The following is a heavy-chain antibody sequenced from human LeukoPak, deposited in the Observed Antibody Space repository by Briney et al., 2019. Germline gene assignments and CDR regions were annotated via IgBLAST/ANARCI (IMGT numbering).Heavy chain of an antibody. Sequence: SVKVSCKASGGTFSSFAISWVRQAPGQGFEWMGRIIPIFGTANYAQKFQGRVTITADKSTSTAYIELSSLRSEDTAVYYFARVGIDSRGYYGFDPCGQGTLVTVSS. CDR3: ARVGIDSRGYYGFDP. D-gene: IGHD3-22*01. CDR1: GGTFSSFA. CDR2: IIPIFGTA. V-gene: IGHV1-69*06. J-gene: IGHJ5*02.